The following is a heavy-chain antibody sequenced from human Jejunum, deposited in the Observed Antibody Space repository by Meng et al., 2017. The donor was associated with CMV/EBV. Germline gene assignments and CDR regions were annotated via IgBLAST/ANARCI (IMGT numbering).Heavy chain of an antibody. CDR1: RRAIIGHDV. D-gene: IGHD5-18*01. V-gene: IGHV4-39*07. CDR3: AREDFDRARVNPNPYFDY. CDR2: NRIAGSN. J-gene: IGHJ4*02. Sequence: SRGQLVQPSASLSLPCPTSRRAIIGHDVSMGWISQTPSKRPAGIGMNRIAGSNTCDPTLYNPALMSRDTITVQTSMKLCSVNAADTAVYYCAREDFDRARVNPNPYFDYWGQGTLVTVSS.